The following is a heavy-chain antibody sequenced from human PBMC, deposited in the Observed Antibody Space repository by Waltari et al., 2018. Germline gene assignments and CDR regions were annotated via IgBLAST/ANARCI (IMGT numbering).Heavy chain of an antibody. D-gene: IGHD3-22*01. Sequence: QVQLVESGGGVVQPGRSLRLSCAASGFTFSSYAMHWVRQAPGKGLEWVAGISYEGSNKYEADYGKGRVTISRDKSKNTLYLQMNSLRAEDTAVYYCARAYDSSGHFDYWGQGTLVTVSS. V-gene: IGHV3-30-3*01. CDR2: ISYEGSNK. CDR1: GFTFSSYA. CDR3: ARAYDSSGHFDY. J-gene: IGHJ4*02.